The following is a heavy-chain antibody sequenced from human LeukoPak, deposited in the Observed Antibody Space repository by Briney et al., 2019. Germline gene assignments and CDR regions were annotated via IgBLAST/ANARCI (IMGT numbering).Heavy chain of an antibody. CDR2: FDPEDGET. CDR3: ARDRYIVVVTASNWFDP. J-gene: IGHJ5*02. V-gene: IGHV1-24*01. D-gene: IGHD2-21*02. CDR1: GYTLTELS. Sequence: ASVKVSCKVSGYTLTELSMHWVRQAPGKGLEWMGGFDPEDGETIYAQKFQGRVTITADKSTSTAYMELSSLRSEDTAVYYCARDRYIVVVTASNWFDPWGQGTLVTVSS.